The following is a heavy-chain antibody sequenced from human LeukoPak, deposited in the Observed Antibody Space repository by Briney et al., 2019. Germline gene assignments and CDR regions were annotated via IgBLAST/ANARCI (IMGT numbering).Heavy chain of an antibody. V-gene: IGHV4-59*01. Sequence: SEALSLTCTVSGGSISSYYWSWVRQPPGKGLEWIGFVYYTGSTNYSPSLKSRVTISVDTSKNQFSLKLRSVTAADTAVYYCARGFLGYCSGGSCYRGGAFDIWGQGTMVTVSS. CDR2: VYYTGST. J-gene: IGHJ3*02. D-gene: IGHD2-15*01. CDR1: GGSISSYY. CDR3: ARGFLGYCSGGSCYRGGAFDI.